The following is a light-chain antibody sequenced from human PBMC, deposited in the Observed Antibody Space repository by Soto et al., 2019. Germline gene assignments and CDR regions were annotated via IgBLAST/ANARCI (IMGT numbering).Light chain of an antibody. J-gene: IGLJ2*01. CDR3: TATDDRLTGPV. CDR2: NND. CDR1: SSNIETNL. Sequence: QSVLTQPPSVSGTPGQRVTISWSGSSSNIETNLVHWYQHLPGASPRLLIYNNDQRPSGVPDRFYASKSGTSASLAISGLRSEDEADYYCTATDDRLTGPVFGGGTKLPVL. V-gene: IGLV1-47*02.